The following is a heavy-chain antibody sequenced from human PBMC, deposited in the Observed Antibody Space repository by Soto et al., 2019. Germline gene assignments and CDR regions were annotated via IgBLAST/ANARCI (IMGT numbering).Heavy chain of an antibody. CDR2: ISGSGGST. CDR1: GFAFSSYA. D-gene: IGHD2-2*02. Sequence: GGSLRLSCAASGFAFSSYAMSWVRQAPGKGLEWVSAISGSGGSTYYADSVKGRFTISRDNSKNTLYLQMNSLRAEDTAVYYCAKADIVVVPAAIQDYWGQGTLVTVSS. J-gene: IGHJ4*02. V-gene: IGHV3-23*01. CDR3: AKADIVVVPAAIQDY.